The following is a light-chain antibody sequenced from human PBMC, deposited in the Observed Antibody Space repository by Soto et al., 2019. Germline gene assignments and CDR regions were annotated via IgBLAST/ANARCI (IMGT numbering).Light chain of an antibody. Sequence: QLVLTQPPSVSGAPGQRVIISCTGSSSNIGTGYAVHWYQQLPGTAPKLLIYGNTNRPSGVPDRFSGSKSGTSASLAITGLQADDEADYYCQSSDTSLSGPRVFGGGTKLTVL. V-gene: IGLV1-40*01. CDR2: GNT. CDR3: QSSDTSLSGPRV. J-gene: IGLJ2*01. CDR1: SSNIGTGYA.